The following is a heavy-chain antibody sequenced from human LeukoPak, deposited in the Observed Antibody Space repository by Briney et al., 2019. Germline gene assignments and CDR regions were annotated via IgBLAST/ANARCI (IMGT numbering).Heavy chain of an antibody. D-gene: IGHD2-21*02. CDR1: GGSISSYY. CDR2: IYYGGST. CDR3: ARLLSGYCGGDCYSTVLDY. J-gene: IGHJ4*02. Sequence: SETLSLTCTVSGGSISSYYWSWIRQPPGKGLEWIGYIYYGGSTNYNPSLKSRVTISVDTSKNQFSLKLSSVTAADTAVYYCARLLSGYCGGDCYSTVLDYWGQGTLVTVSS. V-gene: IGHV4-59*08.